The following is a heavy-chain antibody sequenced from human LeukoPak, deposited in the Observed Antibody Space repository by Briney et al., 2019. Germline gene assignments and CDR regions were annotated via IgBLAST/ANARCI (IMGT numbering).Heavy chain of an antibody. CDR1: GYTFTGYY. CDR3: ARGGAGNCGGACYLNWFDP. V-gene: IGHV1-2*02. CDR2: INPNNGGT. D-gene: IGHD2-21*02. Sequence: ASVEVSCKASGYTFTGYYMHWVRQAPGQGLEWMGWINPNNGGTHYAQKFQGRVTMTSDTSISTAYMELSRLRSDDTAVYYCARGGAGNCGGACYLNWFDPWGQGTLVTVSS. J-gene: IGHJ5*02.